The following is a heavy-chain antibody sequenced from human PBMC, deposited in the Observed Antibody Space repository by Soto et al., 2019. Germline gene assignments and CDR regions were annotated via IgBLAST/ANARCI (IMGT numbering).Heavy chain of an antibody. D-gene: IGHD6-13*01. V-gene: IGHV1-18*01. CDR1: GYTFTSYG. CDR2: ISAYNGNT. J-gene: IGHJ3*02. CDR3: ARDGNRIAAAGKDAFDI. Sequence: QVQLVQSGAEVKKPGASVKVSCKASGYTFTSYGISWVRQAPGQGLEWMGWISAYNGNTNYAQKLQGRVTMTTDTSTSTAYMELRSLRSDDKAVYYCARDGNRIAAAGKDAFDIWGQGTMVTVSS.